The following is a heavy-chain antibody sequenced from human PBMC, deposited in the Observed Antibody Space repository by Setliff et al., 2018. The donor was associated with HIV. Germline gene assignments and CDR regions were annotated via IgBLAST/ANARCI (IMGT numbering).Heavy chain of an antibody. CDR1: GFTFSSYW. J-gene: IGHJ4*02. Sequence: PGESLKISCAASGFTFSSYWMSWVRQAPGKGLEWVANIKQDGSEKYYVDSVKGRFTISRDNAKNSLYLQMNSLRTEDTAMYYCARDVRWNQDGGGYWGQGTLVTVSS. D-gene: IGHD1-1*01. CDR3: ARDVRWNQDGGGY. V-gene: IGHV3-7*03. CDR2: IKQDGSEK.